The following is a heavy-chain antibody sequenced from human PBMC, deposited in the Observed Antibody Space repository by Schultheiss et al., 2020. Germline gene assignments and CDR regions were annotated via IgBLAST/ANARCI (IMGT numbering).Heavy chain of an antibody. CDR1: GGSFSGYY. CDR2: IYHSGST. CDR3: ARETGYSYGYDY. V-gene: IGHV4-34*01. D-gene: IGHD5-18*01. Sequence: SETLSLTCAVYGGSFSGYYWSWIRQPPGKGLEWIGEIYHSGSTNYNPSLKSRVTISVDTSKNQFSLKLSSVTAADTAVYYCARETGYSYGYDYWGQGTLVTVSS. J-gene: IGHJ4*02.